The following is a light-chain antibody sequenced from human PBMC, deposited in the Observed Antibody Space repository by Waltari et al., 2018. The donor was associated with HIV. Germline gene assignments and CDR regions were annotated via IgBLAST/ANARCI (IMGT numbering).Light chain of an antibody. J-gene: IGLJ2*01. CDR2: ADR. CDR3: SSYTRSISVA. V-gene: IGLV2-14*01. Sequence: QSALTQPASVSGSPGQSITITCTGTSDDVGGYNLVSCYQHHSGAAPRLIIFADRARPSGVSSRFSASKSGNTATLTITGLLSDDEADYYCSSYTRSISVAFGGGTRVTV. CDR1: SDDVGGYNL.